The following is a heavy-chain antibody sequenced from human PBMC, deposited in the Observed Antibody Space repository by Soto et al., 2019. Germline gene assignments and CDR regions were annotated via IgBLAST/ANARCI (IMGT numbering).Heavy chain of an antibody. V-gene: IGHV4-31*03. CDR2: IYNSGST. D-gene: IGHD2-15*01. J-gene: IGHJ6*02. Sequence: SETLSLTCSVSGGSINRGGSYWSWIRQHPGKGLEWIGYIYNSGSTYYNPSLKSRVTISLDTSKNQFSLKLSSVTAADTAVYFCARALRLGYCSGGSGQDSSSGMDVWGQGTTVTVSS. CDR3: ARALRLGYCSGGSGQDSSSGMDV. CDR1: GGSINRGGSY.